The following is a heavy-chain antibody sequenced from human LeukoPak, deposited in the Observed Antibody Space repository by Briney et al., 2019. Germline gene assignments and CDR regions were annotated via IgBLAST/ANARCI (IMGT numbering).Heavy chain of an antibody. CDR1: GYRFTAYP. D-gene: IGHD2-2*03. CDR3: ARGMDAEAFQN. CDR2: MNPHSGET. V-gene: IGHV1-2*02. J-gene: IGHJ1*01. Sequence: ASVKVSCKTSGYRFTAYPLHWVRQAPGQGLEWLGWMNPHSGETNNAQKFQGRVTMTRDTSISVAYMQLSSLRSDDTAVYYCARGMDAEAFQNWGHGTLVTVSS.